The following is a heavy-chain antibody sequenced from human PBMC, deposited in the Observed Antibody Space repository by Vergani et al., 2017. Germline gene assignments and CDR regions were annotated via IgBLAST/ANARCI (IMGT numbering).Heavy chain of an antibody. CDR3: ASKPTGTTWYSVKYYFDF. Sequence: QVQLQESGPGLVKPSQTLSLTCPLPGGSISRNDYYWTWIRQPPGKGLELLGYIYYSGSTYYNPSLKSRLTMSVDTSKNQFSLELSSVTASDTAMYYCASKPTGTTWYSVKYYFDFWGQGTLVAVSS. J-gene: IGHJ4*02. V-gene: IGHV4-30-4*08. CDR2: IYYSGST. D-gene: IGHD6-13*01. CDR1: GGSISRNDYY.